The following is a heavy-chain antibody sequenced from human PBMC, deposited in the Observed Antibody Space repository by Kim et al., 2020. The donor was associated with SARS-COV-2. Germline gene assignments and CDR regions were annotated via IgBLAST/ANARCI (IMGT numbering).Heavy chain of an antibody. V-gene: IGHV3-7*01. CDR3: ARDAAVTGTDGLDV. CDR2: IKQDGSEK. D-gene: IGHD2-21*02. J-gene: IGHJ3*01. Sequence: LSLTCAAPGFTLRRYWMTWVRQAPGKGLEWVANIKQDGSEKYYVDSVKGRFTISRDNAMNSLFLQMNSLRAEDTGVYYCARDAAVTGTDGLDVWGQGTLVTVSS. CDR1: GFTLRRYW.